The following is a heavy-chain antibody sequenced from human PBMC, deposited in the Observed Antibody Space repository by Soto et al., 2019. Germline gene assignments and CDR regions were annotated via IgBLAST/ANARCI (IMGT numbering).Heavy chain of an antibody. Sequence: HVQLQESGPRLVKPSQDLSLTCTVSGGSINSGAYHWSWVRQHPGKGLEWIGAISYRGTTYPNPSLQCRMTMSVDPSKPQLSLELSSVTGAHTPVYYCARMTATGTRRFDPWGTGTLVTVSS. J-gene: IGHJ5*02. D-gene: IGHD1-1*01. CDR2: ISYRGTT. CDR1: GGSINSGAYH. V-gene: IGHV4-31*03. CDR3: ARMTATGTRRFDP.